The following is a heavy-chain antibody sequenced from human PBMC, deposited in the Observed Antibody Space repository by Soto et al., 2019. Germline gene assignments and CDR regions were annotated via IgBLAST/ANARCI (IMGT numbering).Heavy chain of an antibody. CDR2: INAGNGNT. J-gene: IGHJ3*02. CDR3: ARPGYGDYDAFDI. Sequence: ASVKVSCKASGYTFTSYGISWVRQAPGQRLEWMGWINAGNGNTKYSQKFQGRVTITRDTSASTAYMELSSLRSEDTAVYYCARPGYGDYDAFDIWGQGTMVTVSS. CDR1: GYTFTSYG. V-gene: IGHV1-3*01. D-gene: IGHD4-17*01.